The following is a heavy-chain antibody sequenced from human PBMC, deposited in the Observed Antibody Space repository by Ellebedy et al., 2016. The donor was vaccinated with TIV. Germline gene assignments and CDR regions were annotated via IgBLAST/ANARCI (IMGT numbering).Heavy chain of an antibody. CDR2: INHSGST. D-gene: IGHD3-22*01. Sequence: SETLSLTXAVYGGSFSGYYWSWIRQPPGKGLEWIGEINHSGSTNYNPSLKSRVTISVDTSKNQFSLKLSSVTAADTAVYYCARGVSYYYDSSGYIFDYWGQGTLVTVSS. J-gene: IGHJ4*02. CDR3: ARGVSYYYDSSGYIFDY. CDR1: GGSFSGYY. V-gene: IGHV4-34*01.